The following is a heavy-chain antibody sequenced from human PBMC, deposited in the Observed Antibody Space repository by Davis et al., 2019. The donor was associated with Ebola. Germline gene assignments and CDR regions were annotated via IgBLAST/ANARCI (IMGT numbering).Heavy chain of an antibody. V-gene: IGHV4-34*01. Sequence: SETLSLTCAVYGGSFSDYFWSWIRQSPEKGLEWIGEISHHNGDINYNPSLRSRVAISVDSSKNQFSLTINSVTAADTATYYCARTTKTNIEDSGLGYNSFDSWGQGVLVSVSS. CDR3: ARTTKTNIEDSGLGYNSFDS. J-gene: IGHJ5*01. CDR2: ISHHNGDI. CDR1: GGSFSDYF. D-gene: IGHD4-17*01.